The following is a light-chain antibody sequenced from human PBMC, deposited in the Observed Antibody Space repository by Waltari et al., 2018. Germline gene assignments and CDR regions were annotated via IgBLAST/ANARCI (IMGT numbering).Light chain of an antibody. J-gene: IGKJ1*01. V-gene: IGKV3-15*01. CDR2: GAS. Sequence: EIVMTQSPATLSVSPGERATLSCRASQRINSNLAWYQQKPGQAPRLLIYGASTRATGIPARFAGTGSGTECTLTISSLQSEDFAVYYCQQYNNWPRTFGQGTKVEIK. CDR3: QQYNNWPRT. CDR1: QRINSN.